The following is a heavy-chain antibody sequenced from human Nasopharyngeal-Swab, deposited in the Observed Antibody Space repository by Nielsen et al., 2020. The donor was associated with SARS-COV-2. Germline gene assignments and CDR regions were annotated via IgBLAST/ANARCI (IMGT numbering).Heavy chain of an antibody. CDR3: ASRQNVLRFLEWSSYYYYYYMDV. V-gene: IGHV3-11*04. Sequence: WIRQPPGKGLEWVSAISGSGGSIYYADSVKGRFTISRDNAKNSLYLQMNSLRAEDTAVYYCASRQNVLRFLEWSSYYYYYYMDVWGKGTTVTVSS. J-gene: IGHJ6*03. D-gene: IGHD3-3*01. CDR2: ISGSGGSI.